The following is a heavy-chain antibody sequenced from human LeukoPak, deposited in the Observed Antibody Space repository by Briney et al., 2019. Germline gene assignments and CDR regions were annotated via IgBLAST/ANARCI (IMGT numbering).Heavy chain of an antibody. CDR3: TTDQGSWYFDY. CDR2: IKSKTDGGTT. J-gene: IGHJ4*02. Sequence: GGSLRLSCAASGFTFSNAWMSWVRQAPGKGLERVGRIKSKTDGGTTDYAAPVKGRFTISRDDSKNTLYLQMNSLKTEDTAVYYCTTDQGSWYFDYWGQETLVTVSS. CDR1: GFTFSNAW. V-gene: IGHV3-15*01. D-gene: IGHD6-13*01.